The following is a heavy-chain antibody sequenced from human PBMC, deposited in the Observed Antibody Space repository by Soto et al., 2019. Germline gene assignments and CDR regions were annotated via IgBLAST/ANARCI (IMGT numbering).Heavy chain of an antibody. J-gene: IGHJ6*03. V-gene: IGHV3-11*01. CDR3: ARVEDVFLYYYMDV. Sequence: QAQLVESGGGLVKPGGSLALSCAVSGFKVTDYYMSWIRQAPGKGLDWVAMISRSGNTIHYADSVNGRFTISKDNAKNSLYQQMSSLSPEDTGVYYCARVEDVFLYYYMDVWGKGTTVIVSS. CDR2: ISRSGNTI. CDR1: GFKVTDYY. D-gene: IGHD1-1*01.